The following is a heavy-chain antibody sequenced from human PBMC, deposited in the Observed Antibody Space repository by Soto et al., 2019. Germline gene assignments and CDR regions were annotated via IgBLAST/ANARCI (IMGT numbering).Heavy chain of an antibody. CDR3: TTQRYTQAYCGGDCYANYYYYGMDV. J-gene: IGHJ6*02. CDR1: GFTFSNAW. CDR2: IKSKTDGGTT. Sequence: GGSLRLSCAASGFTFSNAWMNWVRQAPGKGLEWVGRIKSKTDGGTTDYAAPVKGRFTISRDDSKNTLYLQMNSLKTEDTAVYYCTTQRYTQAYCGGDCYANYYYYGMDVWGQGTTVTVSS. D-gene: IGHD2-21*02. V-gene: IGHV3-15*07.